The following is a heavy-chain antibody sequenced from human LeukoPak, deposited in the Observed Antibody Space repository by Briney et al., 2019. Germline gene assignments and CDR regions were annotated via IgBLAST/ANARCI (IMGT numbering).Heavy chain of an antibody. J-gene: IGHJ4*02. D-gene: IGHD2-2*01. CDR2: MNPNSGNT. CDR3: AIDSSTSWAYYFDY. Sequence: ASVKVSCKASGYTSTSYDINWVRQATGQGLEWMGWMNPNSGNTGYAQKFQGRVTITRNTSISTAYMELSSLRSEDTAVYYCAIDSSTSWAYYFDYWGQGTLVTVSS. V-gene: IGHV1-8*03. CDR1: GYTSTSYD.